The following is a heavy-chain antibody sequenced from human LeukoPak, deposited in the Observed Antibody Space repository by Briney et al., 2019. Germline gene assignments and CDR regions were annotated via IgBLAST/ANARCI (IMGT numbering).Heavy chain of an antibody. Sequence: KPSETLSLTCTVSGGSMSTSSYFWGWIRQPPGRGLGWIGTIHYSGRTYYNSSLKSRVTISVDTSKNQFSLNLSSVTAADTAVYYSARHLEADAFDIWGQGTMVTVSS. CDR3: ARHLEADAFDI. CDR1: GGSMSTSSYF. CDR2: IHYSGRT. V-gene: IGHV4-39*01. D-gene: IGHD1-1*01. J-gene: IGHJ3*02.